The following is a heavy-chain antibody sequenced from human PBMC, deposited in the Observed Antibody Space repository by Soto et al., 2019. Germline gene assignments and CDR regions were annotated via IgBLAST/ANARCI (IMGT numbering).Heavy chain of an antibody. D-gene: IGHD3-10*01. CDR3: ARVIGVPGNNWFDP. Sequence: ASVKVSCKASGYTFTSYGISWVRQAPGQGLEWMGWISAYNGNTNYAQKLQGRVTMTTDTSTSTAYLELRNLRSDDTAVYYCARVIGVPGNNWFDPWGQGTLVTVSS. CDR1: GYTFTSYG. V-gene: IGHV1-18*01. J-gene: IGHJ5*02. CDR2: ISAYNGNT.